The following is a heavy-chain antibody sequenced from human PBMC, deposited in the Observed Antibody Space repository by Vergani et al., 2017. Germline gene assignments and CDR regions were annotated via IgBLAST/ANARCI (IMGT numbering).Heavy chain of an antibody. Sequence: EVQLVESGGGLVKPGGSLRLSCEASGITFWKFGMHWVRQGPGKGLEWVSGISWNSGAVDYADSVRGRFTISRDNAKNSLFLEMNSLRAEDTAVYYCARDWRAMVVAAEGDYWGQGTLVTVSS. V-gene: IGHV3-9*01. CDR1: GITFWKFG. CDR2: ISWNSGAV. CDR3: ARDWRAMVVAAEGDY. J-gene: IGHJ4*02. D-gene: IGHD2-15*01.